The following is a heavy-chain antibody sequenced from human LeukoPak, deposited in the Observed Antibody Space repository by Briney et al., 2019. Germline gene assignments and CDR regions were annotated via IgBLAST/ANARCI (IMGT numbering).Heavy chain of an antibody. J-gene: IGHJ4*02. CDR2: IYYSGST. CDR3: ARSRYYGSVGFGY. CDR1: GGSISSYY. V-gene: IGHV4-59*01. D-gene: IGHD3-10*01. Sequence: SETLSLTCTVSGGSISSYYWSWIRQPPGKGLEWIGYIYYSGSTNYNPSLKSRVTISVDTSKNQFSLKLSSVTAADTAVYYCARSRYYGSVGFGYWGQGTLVTVSS.